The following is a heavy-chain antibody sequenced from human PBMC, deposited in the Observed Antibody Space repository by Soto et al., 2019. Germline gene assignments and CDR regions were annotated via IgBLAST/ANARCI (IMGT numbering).Heavy chain of an antibody. D-gene: IGHD6-19*01. V-gene: IGHV4-59*08. CDR1: GGSISSYY. CDR3: ARHAGYSSGWSFYY. J-gene: IGHJ4*02. Sequence: SETLSLTCTVSGGSISSYYWSWIRQPPGKGLEWIGYIYYSGSTNYNPSLKSRVTISVDTSKNQFSLKLSSVTAADTAVYYCARHAGYSSGWSFYYWGQGTLVTVSS. CDR2: IYYSGST.